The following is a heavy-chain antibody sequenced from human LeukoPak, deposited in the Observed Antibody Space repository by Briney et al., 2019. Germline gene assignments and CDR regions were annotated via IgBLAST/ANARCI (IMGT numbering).Heavy chain of an antibody. Sequence: ASVKVSCKASGYTFTSNAMNWVRQAPGQGLEWMGWINTNTGNPTYAQGFTGRFVFSLDTSVSTAYLQISSLKAEDTAVYYCARVGSSYYDILTGYSPDYWGQGTLVTVSS. CDR1: GYTFTSNA. V-gene: IGHV7-4-1*02. D-gene: IGHD3-9*01. CDR2: INTNTGNP. CDR3: ARVGSSYYDILTGYSPDY. J-gene: IGHJ4*02.